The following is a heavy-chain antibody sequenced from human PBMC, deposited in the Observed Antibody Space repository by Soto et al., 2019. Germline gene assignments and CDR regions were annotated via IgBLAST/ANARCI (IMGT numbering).Heavy chain of an antibody. J-gene: IGHJ6*02. D-gene: IGHD2-2*01. V-gene: IGHV1-69*01. CDR1: GGTFSSYA. CDR3: ARDRDCSSTSCKSPYYYYGMDV. Sequence: QVQLVQSGAEVKKPGSSVKVSCKASGGTFSSYAIIWVRQAPGQGLEWMGGIIPIFGTANYAQKFQGRVTITADESTSTAYMELSSLSSEDTAVYYCARDRDCSSTSCKSPYYYYGMDVWGQGTTVTVSS. CDR2: IIPIFGTA.